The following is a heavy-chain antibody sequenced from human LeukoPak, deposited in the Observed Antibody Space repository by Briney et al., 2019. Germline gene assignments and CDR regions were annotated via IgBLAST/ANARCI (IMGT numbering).Heavy chain of an antibody. V-gene: IGHV1-46*01. Sequence: GASVKVSCKASGYTFTGYYMHWVRQAPGQGLEWMGIINSSGGTTSYAQKFQGRVTMTRGTSTSTVYMELSSLRSEDTAVYYCARGGWYYFDYWGQGTLVTVSS. J-gene: IGHJ4*02. CDR2: INSSGGTT. CDR3: ARGGWYYFDY. CDR1: GYTFTGYY. D-gene: IGHD6-19*01.